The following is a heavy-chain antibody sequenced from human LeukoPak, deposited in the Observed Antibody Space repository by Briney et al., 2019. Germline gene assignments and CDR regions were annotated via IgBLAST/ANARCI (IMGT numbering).Heavy chain of an antibody. CDR2: LKQDGSEA. CDR3: ARGVDILTGYYAPTFDY. J-gene: IGHJ4*02. Sequence: GGSLRLSCAASGFTFSRDWMGWVRQAPGKGLEWVANLKQDGSEAYYVDSVKGRFTISRDNAKNSLYLQMNSLRAEDTAVYYCARGVDILTGYYAPTFDYWGQGTLVTVSS. CDR1: GFTFSRDW. D-gene: IGHD3-9*01. V-gene: IGHV3-7*03.